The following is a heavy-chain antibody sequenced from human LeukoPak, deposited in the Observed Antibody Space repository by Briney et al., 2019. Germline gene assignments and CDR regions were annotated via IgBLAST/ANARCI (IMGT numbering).Heavy chain of an antibody. CDR3: ARRRLGEFFDY. CDR1: GGSISSSSYY. D-gene: IGHD3-16*01. J-gene: IGHJ4*02. CDR2: IYYSGST. V-gene: IGHV4-39*07. Sequence: SETLSLTCTVSGGSISSSSYYWGWIRQPPGKGLEWIGNIYYSGSTYYNPSLKSRVSISVNTSKNQFSLKLSSVTAADTAVYYCARRRLGEFFDYWGQGTLVTVSS.